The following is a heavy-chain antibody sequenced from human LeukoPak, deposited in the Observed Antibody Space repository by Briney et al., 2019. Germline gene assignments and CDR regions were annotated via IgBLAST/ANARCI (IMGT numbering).Heavy chain of an antibody. D-gene: IGHD1-7*01. CDR2: IKQDGSEK. CDR1: GFTFSSYW. V-gene: IGHV3-7*01. CDR3: ARDNNWNYFAAAIVV. J-gene: IGHJ4*02. Sequence: GGSLRLSCAASGFTFSSYWMSWVRQAPGKGLEWVANIKQDGSEKYYVDSVKGRFTISRDNAKNSLYLQMNSLRAEDTAVYYCARDNNWNYFAAAIVVWGQGTLVTVSS.